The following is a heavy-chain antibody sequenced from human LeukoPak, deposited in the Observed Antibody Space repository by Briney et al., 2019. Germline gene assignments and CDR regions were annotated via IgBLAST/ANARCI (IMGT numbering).Heavy chain of an antibody. D-gene: IGHD3-10*01. V-gene: IGHV1-46*01. Sequence: ASVKVSCKASGYTFTNYYIHWVRQAPGQGLEWMGIINPSSGSTSYAKKFQGRVTMTRDTSTSTVYMELSSLRSEDTAVYYCARSGSGRGNWFDPWGQGTLVTVSS. J-gene: IGHJ5*02. CDR3: ARSGSGRGNWFDP. CDR2: INPSSGST. CDR1: GYTFTNYY.